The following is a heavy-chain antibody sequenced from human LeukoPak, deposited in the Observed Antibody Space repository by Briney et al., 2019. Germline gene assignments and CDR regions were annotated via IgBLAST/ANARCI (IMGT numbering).Heavy chain of an antibody. D-gene: IGHD5-24*01. CDR2: IGSDSGGI. CDR3: AKAYNFDY. J-gene: IGHJ4*02. V-gene: IGHV3-23*01. Sequence: GGSLRLSCAASGFAFSNAWMTWVRQAPGKGLEWVSVIGSDSGGIQYADSVKGRFTISRDNSKNTLYLQMNSLRAEDTALYYCAKAYNFDYWGQGTLVTVSS. CDR1: GFAFSNAW.